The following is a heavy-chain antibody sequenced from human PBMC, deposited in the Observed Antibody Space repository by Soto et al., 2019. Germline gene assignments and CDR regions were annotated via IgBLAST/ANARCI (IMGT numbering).Heavy chain of an antibody. J-gene: IGHJ5*02. Sequence: QVQLVQSGAEVKKPGSSVKVSCKASGGTFSIYAISWVRQAPGQGLEWMGVIIPIFGTANYAQKFQGRVTITADESTSTSYMELSSLRSEDTAVYYCAREHIVVVPAAHEDNWFDPWGQGTLVPVSS. CDR3: AREHIVVVPAAHEDNWFDP. V-gene: IGHV1-69*01. CDR1: GGTFSIYA. CDR2: IIPIFGTA. D-gene: IGHD2-2*01.